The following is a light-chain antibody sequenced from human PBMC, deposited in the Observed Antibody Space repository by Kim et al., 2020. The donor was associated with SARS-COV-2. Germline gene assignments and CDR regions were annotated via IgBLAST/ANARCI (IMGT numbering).Light chain of an antibody. Sequence: EIVLTQSPGTLSLSPGERATLSCRASQSVDSSYLAWYQQKSGQAPRLLIFGASSRVTGIPDRFSGSGSGTDFTLTILRLEPEDFAVYYCQQYGNSPLTFGGGTKVEIK. V-gene: IGKV3-20*01. CDR3: QQYGNSPLT. CDR1: QSVDSSY. J-gene: IGKJ4*01. CDR2: GAS.